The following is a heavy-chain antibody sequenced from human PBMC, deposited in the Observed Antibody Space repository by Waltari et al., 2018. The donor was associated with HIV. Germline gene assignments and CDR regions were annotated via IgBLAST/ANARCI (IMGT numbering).Heavy chain of an antibody. CDR3: ARGASGWSPGY. J-gene: IGHJ4*02. Sequence: QVQLVESGGGVVQPGRSLRLSCAASGFTFSSYGMHWVRQAPGKGLGWVTVISYYGDNKYYADSGKGRFTISRDNSKNTLYLQMNSLRPEDTAVYYCARGASGWSPGYWGQGTLVTVSS. D-gene: IGHD6-19*01. CDR2: ISYYGDNK. V-gene: IGHV3-30*03. CDR1: GFTFSSYG.